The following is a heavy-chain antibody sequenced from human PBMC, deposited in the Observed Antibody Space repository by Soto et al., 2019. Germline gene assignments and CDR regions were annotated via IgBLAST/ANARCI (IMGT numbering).Heavy chain of an antibody. CDR2: IRSKANNYAT. Sequence: RGSLILSCAAAGFPFGDSAIHWVRQASGKGLEWVGRIRSKANNYATAYAASMRGRFTISRDDSKNTAYLQLNSLKTEDTAVYYCSSPLYFYGSGSNDDYWGQGTLVTVSS. J-gene: IGHJ4*02. CDR3: SSPLYFYGSGSNDDY. D-gene: IGHD3-10*01. CDR1: GFPFGDSA. V-gene: IGHV3-73*01.